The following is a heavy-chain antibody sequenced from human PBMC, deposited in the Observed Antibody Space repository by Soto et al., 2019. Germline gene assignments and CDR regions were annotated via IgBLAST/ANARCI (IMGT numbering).Heavy chain of an antibody. Sequence: SVKVSCKASGGTFSSYAISWVRQAPGQGLEWMGGIIPIFGTANYAQKFQGRVTITADESTSTAYMELSSLRSEDTAVYYCARSGIRIFGVVPRDYSFDISGKGTRATVSS. J-gene: IGHJ3*02. CDR1: GGTFSSYA. CDR2: IIPIFGTA. CDR3: ARSGIRIFGVVPRDYSFDI. V-gene: IGHV1-69*13. D-gene: IGHD3-3*01.